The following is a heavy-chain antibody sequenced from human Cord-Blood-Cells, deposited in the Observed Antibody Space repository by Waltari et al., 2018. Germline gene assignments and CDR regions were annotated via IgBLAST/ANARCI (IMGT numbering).Heavy chain of an antibody. CDR3: AIRNYGAGSDY. D-gene: IGHD3-10*01. CDR1: GGSFSSDP. CDR2: IIPILGIT. Sequence: QVQLVQSGAEVKKPGSSVKVSCKASGGSFSSDPIRWVRQAPGQGLEWMGRIIPILGITNYAQKFQGRVTITADKSTSTAYMELSSLRSEDTAVYYCAIRNYGAGSDYWGQGTLVTVSS. J-gene: IGHJ4*02. V-gene: IGHV1-69*09.